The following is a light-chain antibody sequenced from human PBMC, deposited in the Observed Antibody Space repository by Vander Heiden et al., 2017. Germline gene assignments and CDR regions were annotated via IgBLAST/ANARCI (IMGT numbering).Light chain of an antibody. J-gene: IGLJ1*01. CDR2: GNS. V-gene: IGLV1-40*01. Sequence: QSVLTQPPSVSGAPGQRLPISCTGRSSNSGAGYDVHWYQQLPGTAPKLLIYGNSNRPSGVPDRFSGSKSGTSASLAITGLQSEDEADYYCQSYDSSLSGYVFGTGTKVTVL. CDR1: SSNSGAGYD. CDR3: QSYDSSLSGYV.